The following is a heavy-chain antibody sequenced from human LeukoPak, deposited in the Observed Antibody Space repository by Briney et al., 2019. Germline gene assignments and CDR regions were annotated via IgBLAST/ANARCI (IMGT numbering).Heavy chain of an antibody. J-gene: IGHJ3*02. CDR3: ARVGSSGWFRGAFDI. CDR1: GFTFSSYW. D-gene: IGHD6-19*01. CDR2: INSDGSST. Sequence: GGSLRLSCAASGFTFSSYWMHWVRQAPGKGQVRVSRINSDGSSTSYADSVKGRFAISRDNAKNTLYLQMNSLRAEDTAVYYCARVGSSGWFRGAFDIWGQGTMVTVSS. V-gene: IGHV3-74*01.